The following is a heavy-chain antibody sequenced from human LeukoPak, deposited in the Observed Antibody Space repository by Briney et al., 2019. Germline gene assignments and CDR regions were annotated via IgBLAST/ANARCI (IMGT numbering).Heavy chain of an antibody. CDR1: GGSFSGYY. CDR2: INHSGST. J-gene: IGHJ4*02. CDR3: ARNLVATGIDY. V-gene: IGHV4-34*01. D-gene: IGHD5-12*01. Sequence: SETLSLTCAVYGGSFSGYYWSWTRQPPGKGLEWIGEINHSGSTNYNPSLKSRVTISVDTSKNQFSLKLSSVTAADTAVYYCARNLVATGIDYWGQGTLVTVSS.